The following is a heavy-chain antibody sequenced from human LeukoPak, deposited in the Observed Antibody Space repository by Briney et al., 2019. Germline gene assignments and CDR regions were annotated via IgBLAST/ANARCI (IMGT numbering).Heavy chain of an antibody. CDR1: GFTFSDYY. Sequence: GGSLRLSCAASGFTFSDYYMSWIRQAPGKGLEWVSHISSSGSTIYNADSVKGRFTISRDNAKNSLYLQMNSLRAEDTAVYYCARPGDYYDSSGYYRFEYWGQGTPVTVSS. CDR2: ISSSGSTI. J-gene: IGHJ4*02. V-gene: IGHV3-11*01. D-gene: IGHD3-22*01. CDR3: ARPGDYYDSSGYYRFEY.